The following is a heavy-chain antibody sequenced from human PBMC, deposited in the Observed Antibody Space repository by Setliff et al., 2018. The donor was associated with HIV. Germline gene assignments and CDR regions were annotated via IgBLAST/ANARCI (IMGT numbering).Heavy chain of an antibody. CDR2: IYSAGST. CDR1: GFIVSSNY. J-gene: IGHJ4*02. V-gene: IGHV3-53*01. Sequence: PGGSLRLSCAASGFIVSSNYMSWVRQAPGQGLEWVSVIYSAGSTYYADSVKGRFTISRDNSKNALYLQMNSLRAEDTAVYYCATRGNLVGIDFDYWGQGTLVTVSS. D-gene: IGHD2-21*01. CDR3: ATRGNLVGIDFDY.